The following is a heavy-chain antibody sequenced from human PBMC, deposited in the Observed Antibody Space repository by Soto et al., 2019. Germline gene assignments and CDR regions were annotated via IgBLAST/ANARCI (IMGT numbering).Heavy chain of an antibody. CDR3: ARGGLGSGVSKGYYGMDV. CDR1: GGSISSYY. D-gene: IGHD3-10*01. Sequence: SETLSLTGTVSGGSISSYYWSWIRRPPGKGLEWMGYIYYSGSTNYNHTLKSRVTITVDTSKNQFSLKLSSVTAADTAVYYCARGGLGSGVSKGYYGMDVWGQGTTVTVSS. CDR2: IYYSGST. J-gene: IGHJ6*02. V-gene: IGHV4-59*01.